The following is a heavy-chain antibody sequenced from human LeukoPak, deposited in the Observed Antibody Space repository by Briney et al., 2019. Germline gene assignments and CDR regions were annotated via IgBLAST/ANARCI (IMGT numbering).Heavy chain of an antibody. CDR3: AKDLNGEGY. Sequence: GGSLRLSCAASGFSFSTNDMHWVRHAPGKGLEWVAVISYDGSKKFYADSVKGRFSISRDNSKNTLYLQMNSLRAEDTAVYYCAKDLNGEGYSGQGTLVSVSS. J-gene: IGHJ4*02. V-gene: IGHV3-30*18. CDR1: GFSFSTND. D-gene: IGHD4-17*01. CDR2: ISYDGSKK.